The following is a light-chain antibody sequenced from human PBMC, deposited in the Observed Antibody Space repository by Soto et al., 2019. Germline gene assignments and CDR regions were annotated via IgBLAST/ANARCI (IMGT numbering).Light chain of an antibody. CDR3: QSYDRSLTTWV. V-gene: IGLV1-40*01. CDR1: SSKIGAGYD. J-gene: IGLJ3*02. CDR2: RNN. Sequence: QSVLTQPPSVSGAPGQRVTISCTGSSSKIGAGYDVHWYQQLPGTAPKLLIYRNNNRPSGVPDRFSGSKSGTSASLAITGLQAEDEADYYCQSYDRSLTTWVFGGGTKLTVL.